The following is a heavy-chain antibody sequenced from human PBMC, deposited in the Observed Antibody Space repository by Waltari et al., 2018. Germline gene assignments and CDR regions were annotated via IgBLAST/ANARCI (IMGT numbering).Heavy chain of an antibody. J-gene: IGHJ4*02. Sequence: QLQLQASGPGLVKPSETLSLTCTVSGGSISSSSYYWGWIRQPPGKGLEWIGSIYYSGSTYYNPSLKSRVTISVDTSKNQFSLKLSSVTAADTAVYYCARDPAAASRRFDYWGQGTLVTVSS. CDR2: IYYSGST. V-gene: IGHV4-39*07. D-gene: IGHD6-13*01. CDR1: GGSISSSSYY. CDR3: ARDPAAASRRFDY.